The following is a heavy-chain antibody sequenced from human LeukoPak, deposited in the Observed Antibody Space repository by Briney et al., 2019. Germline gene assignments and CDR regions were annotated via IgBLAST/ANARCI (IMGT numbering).Heavy chain of an antibody. D-gene: IGHD3-10*01. CDR2: IKSKTDGAAT. Sequence: GGSLRLSCADSGFTFSDAWMRWVRQAPGRGLEGVGRIKSKTDGAATDYAAPVKGRFTISRDDSKNTLFLQMNSLRTEDTAVYYCTTATMIRGVSDYWGQGTLVTVSS. CDR3: TTATMIRGVSDY. J-gene: IGHJ4*02. V-gene: IGHV3-15*01. CDR1: GFTFSDAW.